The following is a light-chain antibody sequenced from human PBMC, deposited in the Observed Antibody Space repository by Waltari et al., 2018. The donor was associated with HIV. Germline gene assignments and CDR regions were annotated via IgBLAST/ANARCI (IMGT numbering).Light chain of an antibody. V-gene: IGLV3-21*02. CDR3: QVWDSSSDHRGVV. J-gene: IGLJ2*01. CDR1: NIGSKS. CDR2: DDS. Sequence: SYVLTQPPSVSVAPGQTARMPCGGNNIGSKSVHWYQQRPGQAPVLVVYDDSDRPSGNPERFSGSNSGNTATLTISRVEAGDEADYYCQVWDSSSDHRGVVFGGGTNLTVL.